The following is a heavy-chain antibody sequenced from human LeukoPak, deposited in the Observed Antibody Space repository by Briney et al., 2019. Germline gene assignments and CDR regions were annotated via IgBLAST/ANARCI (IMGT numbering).Heavy chain of an antibody. CDR3: AKDAPADSSGWYSPFDY. D-gene: IGHD6-19*01. Sequence: PGGSLRLSCAASGFTFDDYAMHWVRQAPGKGLGWVSGISWNSGSIGYADSVKGRFTISRDNAKNSLYLQTNSLRAEDTALYYCAKDAPADSSGWYSPFDYWGQGTLVTVSS. V-gene: IGHV3-9*01. J-gene: IGHJ4*02. CDR2: ISWNSGSI. CDR1: GFTFDDYA.